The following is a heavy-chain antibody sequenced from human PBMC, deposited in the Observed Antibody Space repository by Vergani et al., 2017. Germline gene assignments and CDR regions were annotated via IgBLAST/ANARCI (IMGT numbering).Heavy chain of an antibody. CDR3: ARRLRGWAFDI. V-gene: IGHV3-66*04. J-gene: IGHJ3*02. Sequence: EVQLVESGGGLVQPGGSLRLSCAASGFTVSSNYMSWVRQAPGKGLEWVSVIYSGGSTYYADSVKGRFTISRDNALNSLYLQMNSLRAEDTAVYYCARRLRGWAFDIWGQGTMVTVSS. D-gene: IGHD5-12*01. CDR2: IYSGGST. CDR1: GFTVSSNY.